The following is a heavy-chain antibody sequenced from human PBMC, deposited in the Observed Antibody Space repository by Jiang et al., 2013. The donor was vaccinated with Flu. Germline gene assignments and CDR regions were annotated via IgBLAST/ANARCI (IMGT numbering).Heavy chain of an antibody. V-gene: IGHV5-51*01. CDR3: ARPRLGMDWYFDL. Sequence: GAEVKKPGESLKISWKGSGYSFTSYWIGWVRQMPGKGLEWMGIIYPGDSDTTYSPSFQGRVTISADTSTNTAYLQWSSLEASDTGIYYCARPRLGMDWYFDLWGRGTLVTVSS. CDR1: GYSFTSYW. J-gene: IGHJ2*01. CDR2: IYPGDSDT. D-gene: IGHD7-27*01.